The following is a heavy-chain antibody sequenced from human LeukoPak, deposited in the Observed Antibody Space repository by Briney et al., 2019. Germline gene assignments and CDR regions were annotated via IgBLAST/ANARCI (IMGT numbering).Heavy chain of an antibody. V-gene: IGHV3-7*01. D-gene: IGHD6-19*01. CDR1: GFTFSSYW. J-gene: IGHJ4*02. CDR3: ARESSGAGYYFDY. CDR2: IEQDGSEK. Sequence: GGSLRLSCAASGFTFSSYWMSWVRQAPGKGLEWVANIEQDGSEKYYVDTVKGRFTISRDNAKNSLYLQMNSLRAEDTAVYYCARESSGAGYYFDYWGQGTLVTVSS.